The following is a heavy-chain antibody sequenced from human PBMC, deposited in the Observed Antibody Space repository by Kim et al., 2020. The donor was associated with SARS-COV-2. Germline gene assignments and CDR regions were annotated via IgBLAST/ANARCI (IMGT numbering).Heavy chain of an antibody. J-gene: IGHJ6*02. V-gene: IGHV1-46*01. CDR2: T. Sequence: TNYAQKFQGRVTMTRDTSTSAVYMELSSLRSEDTAVYYWARSRFFYGMDVWGQGTTVTVSS. D-gene: IGHD3-3*01. CDR3: ARSRFFYGMDV.